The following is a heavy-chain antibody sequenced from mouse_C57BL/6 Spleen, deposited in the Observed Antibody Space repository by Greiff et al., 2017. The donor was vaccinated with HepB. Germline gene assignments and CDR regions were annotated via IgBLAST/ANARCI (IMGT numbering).Heavy chain of an antibody. V-gene: IGHV5-9*01. Sequence: EVQLQESGGGLVKPGGSLKLSCAASGFTFSSYTMSWVRQTPEKRLEWVATISGGGGNTYYPDSVKGRFTISRDNAKNTLYLQMSSLRSEDTALYYCARFDYGTSYFDYWGQGTTLTVSS. CDR1: GFTFSSYT. J-gene: IGHJ2*01. CDR3: ARFDYGTSYFDY. D-gene: IGHD2-4*01. CDR2: ISGGGGNT.